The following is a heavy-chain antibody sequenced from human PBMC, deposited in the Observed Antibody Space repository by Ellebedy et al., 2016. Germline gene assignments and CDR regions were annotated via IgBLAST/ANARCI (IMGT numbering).Heavy chain of an antibody. CDR1: GFTFSSYW. CDR2: INQDGSER. D-gene: IGHD1-7*01. Sequence: GGSLRLXCAASGFTFSSYWMGWVRQAPGKGLEWVANINQDGSERYNVDSVKGRFTFSRDNAKNSLYLQMNSLRAEDTAVYYCARHGNYYFDFWGQGTLVTVSS. V-gene: IGHV3-7*01. J-gene: IGHJ4*02. CDR3: ARHGNYYFDF.